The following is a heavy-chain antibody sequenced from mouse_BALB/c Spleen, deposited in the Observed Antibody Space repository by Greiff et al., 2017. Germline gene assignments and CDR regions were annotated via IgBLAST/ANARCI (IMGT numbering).Heavy chain of an antibody. CDR1: GYSFTGYF. J-gene: IGHJ4*01. CDR3: ARWGGSSPYYYAMDY. D-gene: IGHD1-1*01. V-gene: IGHV1-20*02. CDR2: INPYNGDT. Sequence: VQLKESGPELVKPGASVKISCKASGYSFTGYFMNWVMQSHGESLEWIGRINPYNGDTFYNQKFKGKATLTVDKSSSTAHMELRSLASEDSAVYYCARWGGSSPYYYAMDYWGQGTSVTVSS.